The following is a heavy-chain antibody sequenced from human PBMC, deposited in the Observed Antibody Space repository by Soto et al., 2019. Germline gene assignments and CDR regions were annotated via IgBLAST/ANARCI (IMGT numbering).Heavy chain of an antibody. CDR1: GGSISSGGYY. D-gene: IGHD4-17*01. Sequence: PSETLSLTCSVSGGSISSGGYYWSWIRQHPGKGLEWIGYIYYSGSTYYNPSLKSRVTISLDTSKNQFSLKLSSVTAADTAVYYCARDYGHYAADYWGQGTLVTVSS. J-gene: IGHJ4*02. V-gene: IGHV4-31*03. CDR2: IYYSGST. CDR3: ARDYGHYAADY.